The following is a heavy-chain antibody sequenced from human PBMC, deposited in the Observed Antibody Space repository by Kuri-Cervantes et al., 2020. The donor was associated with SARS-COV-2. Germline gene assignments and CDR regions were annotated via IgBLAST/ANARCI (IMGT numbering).Heavy chain of an antibody. CDR3: ARAYCSSTSCQLDY. J-gene: IGHJ4*02. Sequence: GGSLRLSCAASGFTFSSYAMHWVHQAPGKGLEWVAVISYDGSNKYYADSVKGRFTISRDNSKNTLYLQMNSLRAEDTAVYYCARAYCSSTSCQLDYWGQGTLVTVSS. V-gene: IGHV3-30-3*01. D-gene: IGHD2-2*01. CDR1: GFTFSSYA. CDR2: ISYDGSNK.